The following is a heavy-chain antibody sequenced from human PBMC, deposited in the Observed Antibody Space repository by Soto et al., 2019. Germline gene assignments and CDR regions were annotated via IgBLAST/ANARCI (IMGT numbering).Heavy chain of an antibody. CDR2: IYYNGST. J-gene: IGHJ4*01. V-gene: IGHV4-39*01. Sequence: PSETLSLTCTVSGGSISSSSYYWGWIRQPPGKRLEWIGSIYYNGSTYYNPSLKSRVNISVDTSKDQLSLKMSSVTAADTAVYYCARHDGFSSGWIFDHWGHGTLVTVSS. CDR3: ARHDGFSSGWIFDH. D-gene: IGHD6-19*01. CDR1: GGSISSSSYY.